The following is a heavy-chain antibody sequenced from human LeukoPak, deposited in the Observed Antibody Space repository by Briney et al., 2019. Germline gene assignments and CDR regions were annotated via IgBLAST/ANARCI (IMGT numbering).Heavy chain of an antibody. Sequence: ASVKVSCKASGYTFTGYYMHWVRQAPGQGLEWMGWINPNSGGTNYAQKFQGRVTMTRDTSISTAYMELGRLRSDDTAVYYCARLDYYDSSGYDDYWGQGTLVTVSS. CDR1: GYTFTGYY. CDR2: INPNSGGT. V-gene: IGHV1-2*02. D-gene: IGHD3-22*01. J-gene: IGHJ4*02. CDR3: ARLDYYDSSGYDDY.